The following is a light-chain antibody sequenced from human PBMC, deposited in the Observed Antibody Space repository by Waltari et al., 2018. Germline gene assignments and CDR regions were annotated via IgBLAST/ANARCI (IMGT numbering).Light chain of an antibody. CDR2: DVS. Sequence: QSALTQPASGSGPPGHSITISCTGTSRNVVGYNYVSWYQQHPGKAPNLMIYDVSNRPSGVSNRFSGSKSGNTASLTISGLQAEDEADYYCSSYTSSSTYVFGTGTKVTVL. J-gene: IGLJ1*01. CDR3: SSYTSSSTYV. V-gene: IGLV2-14*03. CDR1: SRNVVGYNY.